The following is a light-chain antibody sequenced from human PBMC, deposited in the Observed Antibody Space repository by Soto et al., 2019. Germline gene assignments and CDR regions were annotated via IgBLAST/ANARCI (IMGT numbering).Light chain of an antibody. CDR2: EVS. CDR3: SSFTTNSPYV. Sequence: HSVLTQPASVSGSPGQSITISCTGTSSDVGGYNLVSWYQQHPGKAPKLMIYEVSNRPSGVSNRFSGSKSGNTASLTISGLQAEDEADYYCSSFTTNSPYVFGTGTKLTVL. J-gene: IGLJ1*01. CDR1: SSDVGGYNL. V-gene: IGLV2-14*01.